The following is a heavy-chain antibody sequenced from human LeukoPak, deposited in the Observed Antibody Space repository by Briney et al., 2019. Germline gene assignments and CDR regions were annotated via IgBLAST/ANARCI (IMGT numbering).Heavy chain of an antibody. J-gene: IGHJ4*02. D-gene: IGHD3-3*01. CDR3: ATSAKRGITVYYDFWSGYELDY. V-gene: IGHV1-24*01. CDR2: FDPEDGET. CDR1: GYTLTKLS. Sequence: ASVKVSCKVSGYTLTKLSMHWVRQAPGKGLEWMGGFDPEDGETIYAQKFQGRVTMTEDTSTDTAYMELSSLRSEDTAVYYCATSAKRGITVYYDFWSGYELDYWGQGTLVTVSS.